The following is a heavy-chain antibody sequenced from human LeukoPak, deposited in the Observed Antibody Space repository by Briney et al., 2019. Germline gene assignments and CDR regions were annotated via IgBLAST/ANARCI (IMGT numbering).Heavy chain of an antibody. Sequence: ASVKVSCKASGYTFTGYYIHWVRQAPGQGLEWMGWINPNSGGTKYAQNFQGRVTVTSDTSISTAYTELSSLTSDDTAVYYCARERIVVVTLSDAVDIWGQGTMVTVSS. CDR2: INPNSGGT. D-gene: IGHD2-21*02. J-gene: IGHJ3*02. CDR3: ARERIVVVTLSDAVDI. V-gene: IGHV1-2*02. CDR1: GYTFTGYY.